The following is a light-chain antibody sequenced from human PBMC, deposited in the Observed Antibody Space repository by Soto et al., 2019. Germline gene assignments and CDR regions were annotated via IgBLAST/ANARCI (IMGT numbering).Light chain of an antibody. CDR3: SSYTSSSLYV. CDR1: SRDVGGYNY. CDR2: DVS. J-gene: IGLJ1*01. Sequence: QSALTQPASVSGSPGQSITISCTGTSRDVGGYNYVSWYQQHPGKAPKLMIYDVSNRPSGVSNRFSGSKSGNTASLTISGLQAEDEYDYYCSSYTSSSLYVFGTGTKLTVL. V-gene: IGLV2-14*01.